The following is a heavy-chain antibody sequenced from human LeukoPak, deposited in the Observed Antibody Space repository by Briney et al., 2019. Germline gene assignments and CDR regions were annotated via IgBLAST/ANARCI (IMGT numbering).Heavy chain of an antibody. J-gene: IGHJ4*02. CDR2: INPNSGGT. D-gene: IGHD2-2*01. CDR1: GYTFTDYY. CDR3: ARRVRGSSSSDGDY. Sequence: ASVNLSCNASGYTFTDYYMHWVRQAPGQGLEWMGWINPNSGGTNFAPKFQGRVPMTRGTSISPAYMELGRLTSDDTAVYYCARRVRGSSSSDGDYWGQGTLVTVSS. V-gene: IGHV1-2*02.